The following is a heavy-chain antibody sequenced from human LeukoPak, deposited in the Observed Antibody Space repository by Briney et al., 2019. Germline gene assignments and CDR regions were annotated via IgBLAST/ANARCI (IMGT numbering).Heavy chain of an antibody. J-gene: IGHJ6*03. D-gene: IGHD5-18*01. CDR3: ARPFLVDTAMVDSYYYYYYMDV. CDR1: GFTFSSYW. V-gene: IGHV3-74*01. Sequence: GGSLRLYCAASGFTFSSYWMHWVRQAPGKGLVWVSHINSDGSSTSYADSVKGRFTISRDNAKNSLYLQMNSLRAEDTAVYYCARPFLVDTAMVDSYYYYYYMDVWGKGTTVTVSS. CDR2: INSDGSST.